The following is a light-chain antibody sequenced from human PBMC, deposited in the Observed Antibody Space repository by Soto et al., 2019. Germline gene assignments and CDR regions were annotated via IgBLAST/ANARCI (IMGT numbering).Light chain of an antibody. J-gene: IGKJ1*01. CDR2: GAS. CDR3: QQYHTSPVT. CDR1: QRVSSGY. Sequence: EIVLTQSPGTLSLSPGVRATLSCRASQRVSSGYLAWYQQKPGQTPRLLIYGASGRATGIPDRFSGSGSGTDFTLTISRLEPEDFAVYYCQQYHTSPVTFGQGTKVDIK. V-gene: IGKV3-20*01.